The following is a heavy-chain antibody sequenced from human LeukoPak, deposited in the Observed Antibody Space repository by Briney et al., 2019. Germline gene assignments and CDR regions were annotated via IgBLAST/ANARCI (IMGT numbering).Heavy chain of an antibody. Sequence: AAVKVSCKASGYTFTSYGISWVRQAPGQGLEWMGWISAYNVNTNYAQKLQGRVTMTTDTSTSTAYMELRSLRSDDTAVYYCARDLRCSGGSCYWSEYFQHWGQGTLVTVSS. CDR1: GYTFTSYG. CDR2: ISAYNVNT. D-gene: IGHD2-15*01. J-gene: IGHJ1*01. V-gene: IGHV1-18*01. CDR3: ARDLRCSGGSCYWSEYFQH.